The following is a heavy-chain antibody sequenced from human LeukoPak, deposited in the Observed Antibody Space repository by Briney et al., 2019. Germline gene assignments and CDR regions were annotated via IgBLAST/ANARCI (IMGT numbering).Heavy chain of an antibody. Sequence: SETLSLTCTVSGGSISSSSYYWGWIRQPPGKGLEWIGSIYYSGSTYYNPSLKSRVTISVDTSKNQFSLKLSSVTAADTAVYYCARDDSFDAFDIWGQGTMVTVSS. CDR2: IYYSGST. CDR3: ARDDSFDAFDI. J-gene: IGHJ3*02. D-gene: IGHD2-15*01. V-gene: IGHV4-39*07. CDR1: GGSISSSSYY.